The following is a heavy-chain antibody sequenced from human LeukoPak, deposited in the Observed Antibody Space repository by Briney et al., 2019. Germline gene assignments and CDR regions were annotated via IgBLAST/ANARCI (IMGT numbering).Heavy chain of an antibody. V-gene: IGHV4-39*02. CDR2: IYYTGTT. CDR3: AIIGPYGGNSFDY. CDR1: GGSITSTHYY. D-gene: IGHD4-23*01. J-gene: IGHJ4*02. Sequence: TSETLSLTCTVSGGSITSTHYYWGWIRQPPGKGLEWIGSIYYTGTTNYNPSLENRVTIFVDTSKNHFSLKLSSVTAADTAVYYCAIIGPYGGNSFDYWGQGTLVTVSS.